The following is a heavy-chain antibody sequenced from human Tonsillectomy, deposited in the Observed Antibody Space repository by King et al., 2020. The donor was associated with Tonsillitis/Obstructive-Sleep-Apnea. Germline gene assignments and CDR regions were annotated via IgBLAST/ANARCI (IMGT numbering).Heavy chain of an antibody. CDR2: ISWNSGSI. V-gene: IGHV3-9*01. J-gene: IGHJ4*02. D-gene: IGHD2-2*01. Sequence: VQLVESGGGLVQPGRSLRLSCAASGFTFVDYAMHWVRQAPGKGLEWVSGISWNSGSIGYADSMKGRFTISRDNAKNSLYLQMNSLRAEDTALYYCAKDISHGECSSIRCYHRRIDYWGQGTLVTVSS. CDR1: GFTFVDYA. CDR3: AKDISHGECSSIRCYHRRIDY.